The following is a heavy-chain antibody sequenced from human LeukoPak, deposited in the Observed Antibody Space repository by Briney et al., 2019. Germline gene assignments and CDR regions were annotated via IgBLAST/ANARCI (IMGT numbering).Heavy chain of an antibody. CDR3: ARGRVPAAIPYYYYGMDV. V-gene: IGHV4-34*01. CDR2: INHSGST. CDR1: GGSFSGYY. D-gene: IGHD2-2*01. J-gene: IGHJ6*04. Sequence: SETLSLTCAVYGGSFSGYYWSRIRQPPGKGLEWIGEINHSGSTNYNPSLKSRVTISVDTSKNQFSLKLSSVTAADTAVYYCARGRVPAAIPYYYYGMDVWGKGTTVTVSS.